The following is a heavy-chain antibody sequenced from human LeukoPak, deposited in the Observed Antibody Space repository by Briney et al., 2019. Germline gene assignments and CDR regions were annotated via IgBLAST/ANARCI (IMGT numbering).Heavy chain of an antibody. D-gene: IGHD6-19*01. Sequence: ASVKVSCKASRGTFSSYGIYWVRQAPGQGLEWMGGIIPIFGTTKYAQKFQGRVTIIADESTSTVYMELSSLRSEDTAMYYYARDQAVAGTTDAFDIWGQGTMVTVSS. CDR2: IIPIFGTT. V-gene: IGHV1-69*13. CDR3: ARDQAVAGTTDAFDI. CDR1: RGTFSSYG. J-gene: IGHJ3*02.